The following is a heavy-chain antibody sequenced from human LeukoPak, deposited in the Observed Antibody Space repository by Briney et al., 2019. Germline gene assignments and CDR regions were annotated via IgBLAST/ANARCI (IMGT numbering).Heavy chain of an antibody. CDR3: ARQFLVGSTFHAFDL. CDR1: GGSITSSSYY. Sequence: SETLSLTCTVSGGSITSSSYYWGWIRQPPGKGLEWIGSIYYSGSTYYNPSLESRVTMSVDTSKKQFSLKLTSVTAADMAVYFCARQFLVGSTFHAFDLWGQGTRVTVSS. J-gene: IGHJ3*01. V-gene: IGHV4-39*07. CDR2: IYYSGST. D-gene: IGHD1-26*01.